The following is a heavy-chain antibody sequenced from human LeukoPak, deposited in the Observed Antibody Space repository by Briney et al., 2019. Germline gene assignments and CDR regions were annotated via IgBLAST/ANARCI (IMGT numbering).Heavy chain of an antibody. Sequence: GGSLRLSCAHSGYTFSSYSMNSVREAPGKGLEWVSYISSSSSYIYYADSVKGRFTISIDNAKNSLYLQMISLRAEDTAVYYCAREGYCSGGSCPYYFDYWGQGTLVTVPS. V-gene: IGHV3-21*01. D-gene: IGHD2-15*01. CDR3: AREGYCSGGSCPYYFDY. J-gene: IGHJ4*02. CDR1: GYTFSSYS. CDR2: ISSSSSYI.